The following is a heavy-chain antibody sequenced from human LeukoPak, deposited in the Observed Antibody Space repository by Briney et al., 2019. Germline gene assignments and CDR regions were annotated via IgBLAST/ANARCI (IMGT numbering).Heavy chain of an antibody. CDR2: INPNSGGT. CDR3: AGITMVRGAMNWFDP. CDR1: GYTFTSYY. D-gene: IGHD3-10*01. J-gene: IGHJ5*02. V-gene: IGHV1-2*02. Sequence: ASVKVSCRASGYTFTSYYMHWVRQAPGQGLEWMGWINPNSGGTNYAQKFQGRVTMTRDTSISTAYMELSRLRSDDTAVYYCAGITMVRGAMNWFDPWGQGTLVTVSS.